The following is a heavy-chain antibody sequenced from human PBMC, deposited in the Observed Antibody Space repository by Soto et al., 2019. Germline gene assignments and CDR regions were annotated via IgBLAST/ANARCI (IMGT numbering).Heavy chain of an antibody. CDR1: GGSISSGDYY. CDR2: IYYSGST. J-gene: IGHJ6*02. CDR3: ARAGISYDFWSGYGGYYYGMDV. Sequence: PSETLSLACTVSGGSISSGDYYWSWIRQPPGKGLEWIGYIYYSGSTYYNPSLKSRVTISVDTSKNQFSLKLSSVTAADTAVYYCARAGISYDFWSGYGGYYYGMDVWGQGTTVTVS. D-gene: IGHD3-3*01. V-gene: IGHV4-30-4*01.